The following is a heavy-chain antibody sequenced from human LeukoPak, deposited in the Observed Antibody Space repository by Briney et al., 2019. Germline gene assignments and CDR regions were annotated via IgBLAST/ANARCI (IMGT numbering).Heavy chain of an antibody. CDR2: IKKDGSEE. V-gene: IGHV3-7*01. D-gene: IGHD6-19*01. CDR3: ARLSTSVAGGDH. Sequence: GGSLRLSCTASGFSFSTSWMSWVRQTPGKGLEWVANIKKDGSEEYYVDSVKTRFTISRDNAKNTLYLQLNSLIVEDTAVYYCARLSTSVAGGDHWGQGTLVTVSS. CDR1: GFSFSTSW. J-gene: IGHJ4*02.